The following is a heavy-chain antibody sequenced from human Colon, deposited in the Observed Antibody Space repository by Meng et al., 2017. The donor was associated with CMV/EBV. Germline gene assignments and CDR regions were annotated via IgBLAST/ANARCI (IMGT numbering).Heavy chain of an antibody. CDR1: GFSFSDYY. CDR3: ARGYYGMDV. J-gene: IGHJ6*02. V-gene: IGHV3-11*04. CDR2: ITSSGNNL. Sequence: SCAASGFSFSDYYMNWIRQAPGKGLEWISYITSSGNNLYYVDSVKGRFTISKDNVKKLLYLQMNSLRVEDTAVYYCARGYYGMDVWGQGTTVTVSS.